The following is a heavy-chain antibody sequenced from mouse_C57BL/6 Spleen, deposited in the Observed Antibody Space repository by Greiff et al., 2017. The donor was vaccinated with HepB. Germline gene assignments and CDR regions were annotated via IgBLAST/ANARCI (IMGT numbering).Heavy chain of an antibody. J-gene: IGHJ2*01. V-gene: IGHV1-55*01. Sequence: VQLQQPGAELVKPGASVKMSCKASGYTFTSYWLTWVKQRPGQGLEWIGDIYPGSGSPNYNEKFKSKATLTVDTSSSTAYMQLSSLTSEDSAVYDCARERGNYFDYWGQGTTLTVSS. CDR2: IYPGSGSP. CDR3: ARERGNYFDY. CDR1: GYTFTSYW.